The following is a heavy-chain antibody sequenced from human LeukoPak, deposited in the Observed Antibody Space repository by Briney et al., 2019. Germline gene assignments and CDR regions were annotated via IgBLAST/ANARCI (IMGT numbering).Heavy chain of an antibody. V-gene: IGHV1-18*01. CDR3: ASSMITFGGFIVIRSYGDY. Sequence: GASVTLSFTGSGYTFTSNSNSWGWQGHGQGNEWRGWRSAYKGKTNNEQKLQGRVTMTTDTSTSTAYMELRSLRSDDTAVYYCASSMITFGGFIVIRSYGDYWGQGTLVTVSS. J-gene: IGHJ4*02. CDR2: RSAYKGKT. D-gene: IGHD3-16*02. CDR1: GYTFTSNS.